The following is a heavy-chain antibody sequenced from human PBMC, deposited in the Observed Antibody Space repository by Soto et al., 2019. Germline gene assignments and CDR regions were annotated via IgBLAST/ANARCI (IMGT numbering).Heavy chain of an antibody. CDR1: GYTFTKYI. V-gene: IGHV1-3*01. D-gene: IGHD4-4*01. J-gene: IGHJ4*02. CDR3: AAGGEMATVSG. CDR2: INAGKGNT. Sequence: QVQLVQSGAEVKKPGASVRVSCKASGYTFTKYIIHWVRQAPGQRLEWMGWINAGKGNTKYSQKFQGRVTITRDTSASKAYMELRSLRSEDTAVYYCAAGGEMATVSGWGQGTLVTVSS.